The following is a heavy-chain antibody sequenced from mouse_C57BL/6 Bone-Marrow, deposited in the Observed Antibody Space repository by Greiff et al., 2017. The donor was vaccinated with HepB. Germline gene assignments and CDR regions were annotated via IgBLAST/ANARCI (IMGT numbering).Heavy chain of an antibody. J-gene: IGHJ4*01. CDR1: GFTFSDYG. Sequence: EVQLQESGGGLVKPGGSLKLSCAASGFTFSDYGMHWVRQAPEKGLEWVAYISSGSSTIYYADTVKGRFTISRDNAKNTLFLQMTSLRSEDTAMYYCARPEIITTVYYAMDYWGQGTSVTVSS. V-gene: IGHV5-17*01. D-gene: IGHD1-1*01. CDR3: ARPEIITTVYYAMDY. CDR2: ISSGSSTI.